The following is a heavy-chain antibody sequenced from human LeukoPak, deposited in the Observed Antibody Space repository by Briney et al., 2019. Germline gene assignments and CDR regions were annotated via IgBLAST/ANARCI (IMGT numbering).Heavy chain of an antibody. CDR3: TSRGINYYDSGGFTY. CDR2: IWHDGSQK. CDR1: GFTFSNYG. V-gene: IGHV3-33*03. J-gene: IGHJ4*02. D-gene: IGHD3-22*01. Sequence: GRSLRLSCAASGFTFSNYGMHWVRQAPGKGLEWVALIWHDGSQKNYADSVKGRFTISRDNAKNSLYLQVNSLRAEDTAVYYCTSRGINYYDSGGFTYWGQGALVTVSS.